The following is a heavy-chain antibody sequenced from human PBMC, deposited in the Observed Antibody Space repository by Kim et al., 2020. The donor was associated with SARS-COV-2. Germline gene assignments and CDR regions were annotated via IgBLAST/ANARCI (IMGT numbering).Heavy chain of an antibody. CDR2: INTNTGNP. CDR1: GYTFTSYA. Sequence: ASVKVSCKASGYTFTSYAMNWVRQAPGQGLEWMGWINTNTGNPTYAQGFTGRFVFSLDTSVSTAYLQISSLKAEDTAVYYCASPPGPPDLSGGMDVWGQGTTVTVSS. CDR3: ASPPGPPDLSGGMDV. V-gene: IGHV7-4-1*02. D-gene: IGHD1-26*01. J-gene: IGHJ6*02.